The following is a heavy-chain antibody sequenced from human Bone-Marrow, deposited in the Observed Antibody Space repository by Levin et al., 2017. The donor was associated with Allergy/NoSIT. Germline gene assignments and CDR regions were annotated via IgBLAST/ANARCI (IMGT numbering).Heavy chain of an antibody. V-gene: IGHV3-11*01. CDR2: ISGSGSMI. Sequence: GESLKISCAVSGFTFSDYYMSWMRQAPGKGLEWVSYISGSGSMIYYADSVKGRFIVSRDNAKNSLYLQMNGLRAEDTALYYCAMRVVVSSWNKWFDPWGQGTLVTVSS. D-gene: IGHD2-21*01. CDR1: GFTFSDYY. J-gene: IGHJ5*02. CDR3: AMRVVVSSWNKWFDP.